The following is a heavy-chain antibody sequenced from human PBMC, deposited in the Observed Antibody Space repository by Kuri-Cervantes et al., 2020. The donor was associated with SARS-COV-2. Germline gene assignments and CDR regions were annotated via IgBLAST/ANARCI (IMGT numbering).Heavy chain of an antibody. CDR2: IKSKTDGGIT. CDR3: TTDFVVVPAAFFDY. J-gene: IGHJ4*02. V-gene: IGHV3-15*01. Sequence: GGSLRLSCAASGFTFSNAWMSWVRQAPGKGLEWVGRIKSKTDGGITDYAAPVKGRFTISRDDSKNTLYLQMNSLKTEDTAVYYCTTDFVVVPAAFFDYWGQGTLVTVSS. CDR1: GFTFSNAW. D-gene: IGHD2-2*01.